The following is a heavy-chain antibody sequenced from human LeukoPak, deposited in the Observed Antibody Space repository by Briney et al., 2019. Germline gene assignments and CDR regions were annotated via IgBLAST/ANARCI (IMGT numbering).Heavy chain of an antibody. V-gene: IGHV3-21*01. J-gene: IGHJ3*02. Sequence: GGALRLSCAASRFSLSVYSMIWVRPVPGKGLEWVSSIISDSKYIYYAGSMRGRFTVSRDNARNSLSLQMDSPGAEDTAIYYCGRGHSGSYQRNDAFDIWGQGTMVTVSS. CDR3: GRGHSGSYQRNDAFDI. CDR1: RFSLSVYS. CDR2: IISDSKYI. D-gene: IGHD1-26*01.